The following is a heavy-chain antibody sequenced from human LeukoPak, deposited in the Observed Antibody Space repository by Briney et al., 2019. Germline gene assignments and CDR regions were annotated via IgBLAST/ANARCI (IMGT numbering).Heavy chain of an antibody. CDR1: GFTFSSYG. Sequence: GGSLRLSCAASGFTFSSYGMHWVRQAPGKGLEWVAAISYDGSNKYYVDSVKGRFTISRDNSKNTLYLQMNSLRAEDTAVYYCAKDLLLWFGELMVDYWGQGTLVTVSS. J-gene: IGHJ4*02. V-gene: IGHV3-30*18. CDR2: ISYDGSNK. CDR3: AKDLLLWFGELMVDY. D-gene: IGHD3-10*01.